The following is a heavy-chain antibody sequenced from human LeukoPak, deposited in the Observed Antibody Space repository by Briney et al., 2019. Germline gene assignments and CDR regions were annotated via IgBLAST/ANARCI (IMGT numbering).Heavy chain of an antibody. J-gene: IGHJ3*01. Sequence: PGRSLRLSCAASGFIFSDYGMHWVRQAPGKGLEWVAVIWNDGSNTYYGDSVKGLFTISRDNSKNTLYLQMNSLRAEDTAVYYCARDNAGLVKHLDAFDLWGQGTMVTVAS. D-gene: IGHD1-26*01. V-gene: IGHV3-33*01. CDR2: IWNDGSNT. CDR1: GFIFSDYG. CDR3: ARDNAGLVKHLDAFDL.